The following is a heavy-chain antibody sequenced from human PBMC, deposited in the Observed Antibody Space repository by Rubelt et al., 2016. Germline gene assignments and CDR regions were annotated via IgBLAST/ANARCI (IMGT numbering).Heavy chain of an antibody. Sequence: QLQLQESGPGLVKPSETLSLTCTVSGGSISSSSYYWGWIRQPPGKGLEWIGSIYYSGSTSYNPSLKSRVTISVATSKNQFSLKLRSVTAADTAVYYCASKGIAAKYYYYYGMDVWGQGTMVTVSS. J-gene: IGHJ6*02. D-gene: IGHD6-13*01. V-gene: IGHV4-39*01. CDR3: ASKGIAAKYYYYYGMDV. CDR2: IYYSGST. CDR1: GGSISSSSYY.